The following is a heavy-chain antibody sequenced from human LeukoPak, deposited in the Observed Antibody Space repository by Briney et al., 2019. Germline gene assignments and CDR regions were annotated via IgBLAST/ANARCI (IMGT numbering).Heavy chain of an antibody. CDR2: VNLQGST. D-gene: IGHD3-3*01. V-gene: IGHV4-4*02. J-gene: IGHJ4*02. CDR3: ARAAGIYYFDY. CDR1: GGSISNTNW. Sequence: SVTLSLTCGVSGGSISNTNWWTWVRQPPGKGPEWIGEVNLQGSTNYNPSLKSRVAISVDKSENHISLKLTSVTAADTAVYYCARAAGIYYFDYWGQGTLVTVSS.